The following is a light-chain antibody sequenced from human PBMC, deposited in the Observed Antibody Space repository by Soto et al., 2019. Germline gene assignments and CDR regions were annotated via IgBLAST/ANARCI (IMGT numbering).Light chain of an antibody. CDR1: QSVSDY. Sequence: LTQSPARLFLSPGERATLSCRAGQSVSDYLAWYQQKPGQPPRLLFFDASNRATGVPDRFSGGGSGTDFTLTITSLQPEDFATYYCQQSYTTPLTFGGGTKVDI. J-gene: IGKJ4*01. CDR2: DAS. CDR3: QQSYTTPLT. V-gene: IGKV3-11*01.